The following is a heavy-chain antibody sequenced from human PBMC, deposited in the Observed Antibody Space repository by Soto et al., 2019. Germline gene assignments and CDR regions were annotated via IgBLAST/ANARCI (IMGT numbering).Heavy chain of an antibody. J-gene: IGHJ5*02. Sequence: KTSETLSLTCTVSGGSISSGGYYWSWIRQHPGKGLEWIGYIYYSGSTYYNPSLKSRVTISVDTSKNQFSLKLSSVTAADTAVYYCARTATIFGVVNNWFDPWGQGTLVTVSS. V-gene: IGHV4-31*03. CDR3: ARTATIFGVVNNWFDP. CDR1: GGSISSGGYY. CDR2: IYYSGST. D-gene: IGHD3-3*01.